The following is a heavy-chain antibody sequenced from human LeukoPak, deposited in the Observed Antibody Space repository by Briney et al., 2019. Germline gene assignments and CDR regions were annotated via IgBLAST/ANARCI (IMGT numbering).Heavy chain of an antibody. CDR2: IYTSGST. Sequence: SETLSLTCTVSGGSISNYYWNWIRQPAGKGLEWIGRIYTSGSTYYNPSLKSRVTMSVDTSKNQFSLKLRSVTAADTAVYYCARGSQDPPGGSLTRPDLPFDYWGQGTLVTVSS. CDR1: GGSISNYY. D-gene: IGHD2-15*01. V-gene: IGHV4-4*07. CDR3: ARGSQDPPGGSLTRPDLPFDY. J-gene: IGHJ4*02.